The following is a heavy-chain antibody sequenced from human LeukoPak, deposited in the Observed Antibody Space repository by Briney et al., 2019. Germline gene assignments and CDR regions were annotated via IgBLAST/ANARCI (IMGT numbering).Heavy chain of an antibody. CDR2: ISDSGSSI. V-gene: IGHV3-48*03. J-gene: IGHJ4*02. CDR1: GFTFSSYA. D-gene: IGHD6-19*01. CDR3: AREGSGWSFDY. Sequence: GGSLRLSCAASGFTFSSYAMSWVRQAPGKGLEWVSYISDSGSSIYYADSVKGRFTISRDDAKNSLYLQMNSLRAEDTAVYYCAREGSGWSFDYWGQGTLVIVSS.